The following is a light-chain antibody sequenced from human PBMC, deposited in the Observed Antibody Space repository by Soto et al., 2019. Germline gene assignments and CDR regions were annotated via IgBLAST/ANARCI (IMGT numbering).Light chain of an antibody. V-gene: IGKV3D-20*02. CDR2: GVS. J-gene: IGKJ5*01. CDR3: QQRSNWPPIT. CDR1: QSVSDNQ. Sequence: EMVLTQSPGTLSLSPGERATLSCRTSQSVSDNQLAWYQQKPGQAPRLLIYGVSTGATGIPDRFSGSGSGTDFTLTISSLEPEDFAVYYCQQRSNWPPITFGQGTRREIK.